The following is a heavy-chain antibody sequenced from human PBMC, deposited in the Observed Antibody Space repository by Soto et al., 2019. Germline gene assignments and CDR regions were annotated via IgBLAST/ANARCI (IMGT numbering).Heavy chain of an antibody. V-gene: IGHV1-69*13. CDR1: GGTFSSYA. CDR3: ARGDIVFPNYYYYGMDV. J-gene: IGHJ6*02. D-gene: IGHD5-12*01. Sequence: SLKVSCKASGGTFSSYAISWVRQAPGQGLEWMGGIIPIFGTANYAQKFQGRVTITADESTSTAYMELSSLRSENTAVYYCARGDIVFPNYYYYGMDVWGQGTTVTVSS. CDR2: IIPIFGTA.